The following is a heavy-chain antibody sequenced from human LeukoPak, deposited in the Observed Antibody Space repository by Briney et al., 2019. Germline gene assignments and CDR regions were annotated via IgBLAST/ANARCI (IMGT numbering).Heavy chain of an antibody. J-gene: IGHJ4*02. CDR3: AREPYGSGIFDY. D-gene: IGHD3-10*01. CDR2: IYHRGST. Sequence: PSETLSLTCAVYGGSFSGYYWSWIRQPPGKGLEWIGYIYHRGSTYYNPSLKSRVTISVDRSKNQFSLKLSSVPAADTAVYYCAREPYGSGIFDYWGQGTLVTVSS. CDR1: GGSFSGYY. V-gene: IGHV4-30-2*01.